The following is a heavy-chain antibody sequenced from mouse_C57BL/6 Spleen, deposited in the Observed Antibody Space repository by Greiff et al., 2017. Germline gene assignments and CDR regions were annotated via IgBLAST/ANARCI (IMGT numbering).Heavy chain of an antibody. CDR1: GYTFTSYW. V-gene: IGHV1-61*01. CDR3: VTTVVANYFDY. Sequence: QVQLQQPGAELVRPGSSVKLSCKASGYTFTSYWMDWVKQRPGQGLEWIGNIYPSDSETHYNQKFKDKATLTVDKSSSTAYMQLSSLTSEDSAVYYCVTTVVANYFDYWGQGTTLTVSS. D-gene: IGHD1-1*01. J-gene: IGHJ2*01. CDR2: IYPSDSET.